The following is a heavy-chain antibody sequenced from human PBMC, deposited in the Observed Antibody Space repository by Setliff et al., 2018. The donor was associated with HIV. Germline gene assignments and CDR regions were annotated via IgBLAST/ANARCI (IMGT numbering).Heavy chain of an antibody. CDR3: ARQDPSSVNTGSLYAFDV. J-gene: IGHJ3*01. Sequence: ASVKVSCKASGYTFTAYYIHWVRQAPGHELQLMGRIEPSSGGTNYIQKFQGRVTITRDTSIYTVYMELTGLTSDDTAVYYCARQDPSSVNTGSLYAFDVWGQGTMVTVSS. CDR1: GYTFTAYY. CDR2: IEPSSGGT. D-gene: IGHD2-8*02. V-gene: IGHV1-2*06.